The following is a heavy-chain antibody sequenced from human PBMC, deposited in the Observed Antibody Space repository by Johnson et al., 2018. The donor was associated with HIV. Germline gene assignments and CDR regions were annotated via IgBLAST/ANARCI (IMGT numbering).Heavy chain of an antibody. J-gene: IGHJ3*02. CDR2: ISYDGSNK. V-gene: IGHV3-30-3*01. CDR3: ARDRLLWFGESAFDI. CDR1: GFTFSSYA. D-gene: IGHD3-10*01. Sequence: QVQLVESGGGVVQPGRSLRLSCAASGFTFSSYAMHWVRQAPGKGLEWVAVISYDGSNKYYADFVKGRFTISRDNSKNTLYLQMNSLRAEDTAVYYCARDRLLWFGESAFDIWGQGTMVTVSS.